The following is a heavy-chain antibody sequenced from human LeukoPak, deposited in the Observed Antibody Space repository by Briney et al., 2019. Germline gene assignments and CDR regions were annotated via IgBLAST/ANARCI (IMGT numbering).Heavy chain of an antibody. J-gene: IGHJ5*02. Sequence: KPSETLSLTCTVSGGSISSYYWSWIRQPPGKGLEWIGYIYYSGSTNYNPSLKSRVTISVDTSKNQFSLKLSSVTAADTAVYYCARDKGKMVRGVIKNNWFDPWGQGTLVTVSS. D-gene: IGHD3-10*01. CDR3: ARDKGKMVRGVIKNNWFDP. CDR2: IYYSGST. V-gene: IGHV4-59*01. CDR1: GGSISSYY.